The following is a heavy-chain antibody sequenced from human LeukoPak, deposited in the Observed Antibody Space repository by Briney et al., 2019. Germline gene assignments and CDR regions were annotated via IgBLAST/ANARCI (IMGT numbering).Heavy chain of an antibody. CDR1: GFTFSNQA. J-gene: IGHJ4*02. CDR3: AKDRAFYYGSGSRTSGLDF. D-gene: IGHD3-10*01. CDR2: ISGSGGST. V-gene: IGHV3-23*01. Sequence: GGSLRLSCAASGFTFSNQAMSWVRQAPGKGLEWVSGISGSGGSTYYADSVKGRFTISRDNSTNTLNLQMDSMRAEDTALYFCAKDRAFYYGSGSRTSGLDFWGQGTLVTVSS.